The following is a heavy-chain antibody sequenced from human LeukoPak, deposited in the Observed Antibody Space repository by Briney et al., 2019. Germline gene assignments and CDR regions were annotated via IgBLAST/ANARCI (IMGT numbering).Heavy chain of an antibody. CDR3: ARESMGISYYMDV. CDR1: GFTFSNYE. D-gene: IGHD6-13*01. V-gene: IGHV3-48*03. Sequence: PGGSLRLSCAASGFTFSNYEMHWVRQAPRKGLEWVSYISSSGSTIYYADSVKGRFTISRDNAKNSLYLQMNSLRAEDTAVYYCARESMGISYYMDVWGKGTTVTVSS. CDR2: ISSSGSTI. J-gene: IGHJ6*03.